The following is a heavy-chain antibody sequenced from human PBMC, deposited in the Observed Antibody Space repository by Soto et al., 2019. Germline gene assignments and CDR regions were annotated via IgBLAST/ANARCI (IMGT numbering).Heavy chain of an antibody. CDR2: TYHSGSP. CDR1: GGSVSSGVYY. D-gene: IGHD1-26*01. J-gene: IGHJ4*02. Sequence: SETLSLTCTVSGGSVSSGVYYWSWIRQPPGKGLEWIGYTYHSGSPNYNPSLKSRVTISVDTSKNQFSLKLSSVTAADTAVYYCAREFGSYPYYFDYWGQGTQVTAPQ. CDR3: AREFGSYPYYFDY. V-gene: IGHV4-61*08.